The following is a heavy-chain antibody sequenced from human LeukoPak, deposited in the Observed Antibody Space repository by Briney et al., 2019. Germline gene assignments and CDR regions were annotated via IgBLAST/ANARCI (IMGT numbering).Heavy chain of an antibody. Sequence: PGGSLRLSCAASGFTVSGNYMTWVRQAPGKGLEWVSVIYSGGSTDYADSVKGRFTISRDNSKNTLYLQMNSLRAEDTAVYYCAKDNDYYGSGSFFDYWGQGTLVTVSS. CDR2: IYSGGST. CDR3: AKDNDYYGSGSFFDY. J-gene: IGHJ4*02. V-gene: IGHV3-53*05. CDR1: GFTVSGNY. D-gene: IGHD3-10*01.